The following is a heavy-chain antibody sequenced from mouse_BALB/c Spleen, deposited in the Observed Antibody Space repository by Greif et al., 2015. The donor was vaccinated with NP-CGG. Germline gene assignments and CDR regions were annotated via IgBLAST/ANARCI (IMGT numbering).Heavy chain of an antibody. D-gene: IGHD1-1*01. J-gene: IGHJ4*01. Sequence: QVQLKESGAELVKPGAPVKLSCKASGYTFTSYWMNWVKQRPGRGLEWIGRIDPSDSETHYNQKFKDKATLTVDKSSSTAYTQLSSLTSEDSAVYYCARGDYGSPMDYWGQGTSVTVSS. CDR1: GYTFTSYW. V-gene: IGHV1-69*02. CDR2: IDPSDSET. CDR3: ARGDYGSPMDY.